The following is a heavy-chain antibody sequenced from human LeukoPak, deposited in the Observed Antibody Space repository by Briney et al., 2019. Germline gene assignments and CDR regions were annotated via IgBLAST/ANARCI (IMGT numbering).Heavy chain of an antibody. V-gene: IGHV3-7*04. CDR2: ITPDGSAK. CDR3: TRADHEY. Sequence: GGSLRLSCVVSGVSVSSDWMSWIRLAPGKGLESVAAITPDGSAKYYVDSVNGRFTISKDYAKNSLYLQMNTLRAEDTAVYYCTRADHEYCGQGTLVTVSS. CDR1: GVSVSSDW. J-gene: IGHJ4*02.